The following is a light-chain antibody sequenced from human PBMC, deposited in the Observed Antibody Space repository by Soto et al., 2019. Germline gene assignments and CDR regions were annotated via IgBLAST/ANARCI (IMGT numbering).Light chain of an antibody. CDR2: GAS. Sequence: EIVMTQSPATLSVSPGESATVSCRASQSVSSNLAWYQQKPGQAPRLLIYGASTRATGIPARFSGSGSGTEFTLTIGRLQSEDLAVYYCQQYNNWPRTFGQGTKREIK. CDR3: QQYNNWPRT. J-gene: IGKJ2*01. V-gene: IGKV3-15*01. CDR1: QSVSSN.